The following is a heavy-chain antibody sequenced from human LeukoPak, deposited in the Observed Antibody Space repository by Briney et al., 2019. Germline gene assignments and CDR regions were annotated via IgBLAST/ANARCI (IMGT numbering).Heavy chain of an antibody. V-gene: IGHV1-69*01. J-gene: IGHJ5*02. D-gene: IGHD2-2*01. CDR1: GGTFSSYS. Sequence: ASVKVSCKSSGGTFSSYSISWVRQAPGQGLQWMGGIIPVFGTTKYAQRFQGRVTISADESTNTVYMQLSSLRSDDTAVYYCARDRYCYSSTCYWITNSWFDPWGQGTLVTVSS. CDR2: IIPVFGTT. CDR3: ARDRYCYSSTCYWITNSWFDP.